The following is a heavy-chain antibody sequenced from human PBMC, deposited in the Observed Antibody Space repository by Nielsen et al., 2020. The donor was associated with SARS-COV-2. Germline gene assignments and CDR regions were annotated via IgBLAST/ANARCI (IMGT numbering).Heavy chain of an antibody. CDR3: AKKDDGNAHHFDY. CDR2: ISGSAGST. J-gene: IGHJ4*02. CDR1: GFTFNNYA. Sequence: GESLKISCAASGFTFNNYAMSWVRQAPGKGLEWVSAISGSAGSTYYADSVKGRFTISRDNSKGTLFLQMSGLRAEDTAVYYCAKKDDGNAHHFDYWGQGTLVTVSS. V-gene: IGHV3-23*01. D-gene: IGHD3-22*01.